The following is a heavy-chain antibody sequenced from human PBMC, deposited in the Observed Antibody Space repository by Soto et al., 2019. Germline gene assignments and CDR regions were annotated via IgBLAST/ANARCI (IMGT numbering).Heavy chain of an antibody. CDR2: INPSGGST. Sequence: QVQLVQSGAEVKKPGASVKVSCKASGYTFTSYYMHWVRQAPGQGLEWMGIINPSGGSTSYAQKFQGSVTMTRDTSTSTVYMELSSLRSDDTAVYYCARALTVTDDAFDSWGQGTMVTVSS. J-gene: IGHJ3*02. V-gene: IGHV1-46*01. CDR3: ARALTVTDDAFDS. CDR1: GYTFTSYY. D-gene: IGHD4-17*01.